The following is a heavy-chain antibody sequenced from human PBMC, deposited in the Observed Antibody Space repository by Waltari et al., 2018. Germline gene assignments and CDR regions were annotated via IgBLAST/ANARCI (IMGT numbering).Heavy chain of an antibody. Sequence: EVQLVESGGGLVQPGGSLRLSCVASGFPFSTYWMTWVRQAPGKGLEWVCNIKPDGSETYYVESVKGRFTISKDNAKNSLYLQMNNLRAEDTAVYYCTKGGHVDFCGPGSLVTVSS. J-gene: IGHJ4*02. V-gene: IGHV3-7*01. D-gene: IGHD3-10*01. CDR3: TKGGHVDF. CDR1: GFPFSTYW. CDR2: IKPDGSET.